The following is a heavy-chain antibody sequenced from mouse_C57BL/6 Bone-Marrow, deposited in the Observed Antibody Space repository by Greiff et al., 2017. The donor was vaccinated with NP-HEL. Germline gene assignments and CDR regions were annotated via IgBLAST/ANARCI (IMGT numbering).Heavy chain of an antibody. CDR1: GYTFTDYE. Sequence: VKLQQSGAELVRPGASVTLSCKASGYTFTDYEMHWVKQTPVHGLEWIGAIDPETGGTAYNQKFKGKAILTADKSSSTAYMELRSLTSEDSAVYYCTRAYYYGSSSFDYWGQGTTLTVSS. CDR2: IDPETGGT. J-gene: IGHJ2*01. D-gene: IGHD1-1*01. V-gene: IGHV1-15*01. CDR3: TRAYYYGSSSFDY.